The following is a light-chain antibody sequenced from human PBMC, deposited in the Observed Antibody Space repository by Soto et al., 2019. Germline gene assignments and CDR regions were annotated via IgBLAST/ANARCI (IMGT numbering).Light chain of an antibody. J-gene: IGKJ2*01. CDR2: AAS. V-gene: IGKV1-39*01. CDR1: RSITSY. Sequence: DIQMTQSPSSLSASVGDRVTITCRASRSITSYLNWYQQKPGKAPNLLIYAASSLQSGVPSRFSGSGSGTDFTLTISSLQPEDSATYYCQQRYSTPYTFGQGTKLQIK. CDR3: QQRYSTPYT.